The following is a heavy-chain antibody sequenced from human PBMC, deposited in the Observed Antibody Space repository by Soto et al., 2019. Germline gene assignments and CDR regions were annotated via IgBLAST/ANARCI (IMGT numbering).Heavy chain of an antibody. CDR2: ISSSSSTI. CDR3: ASDAGYSYGPFDY. J-gene: IGHJ4*02. V-gene: IGHV3-48*02. CDR1: GFTFSSYS. D-gene: IGHD5-18*01. Sequence: EVQLVESGGGLVQPGGSLRLSCAASGFTFSSYSMNWVRQAPGKGLEWVSYISSSSSTIYYADSVKGRFTISRDNAKNSLYLQMHSLRDEYTAVYYCASDAGYSYGPFDYWGQGTLVTVSS.